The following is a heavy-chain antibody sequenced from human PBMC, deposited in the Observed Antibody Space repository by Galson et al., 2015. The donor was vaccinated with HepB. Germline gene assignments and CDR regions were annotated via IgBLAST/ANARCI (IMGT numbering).Heavy chain of an antibody. CDR3: ARAQFYYDGVPYPYALDI. Sequence: ETLSLTCTVYGGSFSSYFWSWIRQSPGTGLEWLGEVNHRGTTNYNPSVKSRVSMSLDTSKNQFSLRLSSVTAADTAMYYCARAQFYYDGVPYPYALDIWGQGTVVTVS. CDR2: VNHRGTT. J-gene: IGHJ3*02. V-gene: IGHV4-34*01. CDR1: GGSFSSYF. D-gene: IGHD3-22*01.